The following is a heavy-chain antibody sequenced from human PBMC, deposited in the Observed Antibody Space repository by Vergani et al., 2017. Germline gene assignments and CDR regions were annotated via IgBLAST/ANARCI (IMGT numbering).Heavy chain of an antibody. J-gene: IGHJ4*02. CDR2: IYHSGST. V-gene: IGHV4-38-2*01. CDR1: GYSISSGYY. Sequence: QVQLQESGPGLVKPSETLSLTCAVSGYSISSGYYWGWIRQPPGKGLEWIGSIYHSGSTYYNPSLKSRVTISVDTSKNQCSLKLSSVTAAGTAVYYCARVQYGKTMIVVMYVDYWGQGTLVTVCS. CDR3: ARVQYGKTMIVVMYVDY. D-gene: IGHD3-22*01.